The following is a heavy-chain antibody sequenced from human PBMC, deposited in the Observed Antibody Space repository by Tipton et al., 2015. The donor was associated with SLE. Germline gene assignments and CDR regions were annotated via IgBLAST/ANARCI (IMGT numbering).Heavy chain of an antibody. D-gene: IGHD3-10*01. J-gene: IGHJ4*02. CDR1: GGSISSYY. Sequence: TLSLTCTVSGGSISSYYWSWIRQPPGKGLEWIGYIYYSGSTNYNPSLKSRVTISVDTSKNQFSLKLSSVIAADTAVYYCARHASRRSGSYNEIDYWGQGTLVTVSS. CDR3: ARHASRRSGSYNEIDY. CDR2: IYYSGST. V-gene: IGHV4-59*08.